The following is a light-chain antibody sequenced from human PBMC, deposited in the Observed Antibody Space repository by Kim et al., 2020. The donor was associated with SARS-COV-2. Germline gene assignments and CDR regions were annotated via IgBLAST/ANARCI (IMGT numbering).Light chain of an antibody. CDR2: SNN. V-gene: IGLV1-47*02. CDR3: AAWDDSLSGYVV. CDR1: RSNIGSNY. J-gene: IGLJ2*01. Sequence: KVTTACSGSRSNIGSNYGYWYQQLQGQAPKLLIYSNNQRPSGVPDRFSGSKSGTSASLAISGLRSEDEADYYCAAWDDSLSGYVVFGGGTQLTVL.